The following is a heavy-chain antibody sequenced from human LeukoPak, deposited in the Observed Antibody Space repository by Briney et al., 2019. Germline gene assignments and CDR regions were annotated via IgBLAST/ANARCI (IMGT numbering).Heavy chain of an antibody. V-gene: IGHV3-66*01. J-gene: IGHJ4*02. D-gene: IGHD3-22*01. CDR1: GLTVSSNY. Sequence: GGSLRLSCAASGLTVSSNYMTWVRQAPGKGLEWVSVIYSGGSTYYADSVKGRFTISRDNSKNTLYLQMNSLRAEDTAVYYCARSGYYDSSPTGWGQGTLVTVSS. CDR2: IYSGGST. CDR3: ARSGYYDSSPTG.